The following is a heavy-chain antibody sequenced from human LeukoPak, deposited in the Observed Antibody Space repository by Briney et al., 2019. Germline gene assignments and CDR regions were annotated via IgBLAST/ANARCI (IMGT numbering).Heavy chain of an antibody. CDR1: GYTFTGYC. Sequence: ASVKVSCKASGYTFTGYCMHWVRQAPGQGLEWMGWINPNSGGTNYAQKFQGRVTMTRDTSISTAYMELSRLRSDDTAVYYCARLYCSGGSCYSDTVAYWGQGTLVTVSS. V-gene: IGHV1-2*02. J-gene: IGHJ4*02. CDR2: INPNSGGT. D-gene: IGHD2-15*01. CDR3: ARLYCSGGSCYSDTVAY.